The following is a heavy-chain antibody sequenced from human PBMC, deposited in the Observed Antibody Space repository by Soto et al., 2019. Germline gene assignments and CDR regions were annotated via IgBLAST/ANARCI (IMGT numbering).Heavy chain of an antibody. V-gene: IGHV3-33*01. Sequence: GGSLRLSCAASGFAFSSYGMHWVRQAPGKGLEWVAVIWYDGSNKYYADSVKGRFTISRDNSKNTLYLQMNSLRAEDTAVYYCARDRWRTISYYGMDVWGQGTTVTVSS. CDR1: GFAFSSYG. D-gene: IGHD1-1*01. CDR2: IWYDGSNK. CDR3: ARDRWRTISYYGMDV. J-gene: IGHJ6*02.